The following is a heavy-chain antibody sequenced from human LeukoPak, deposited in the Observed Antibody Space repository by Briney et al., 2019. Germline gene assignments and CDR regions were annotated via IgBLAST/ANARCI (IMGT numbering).Heavy chain of an antibody. CDR2: IKPDGSEI. J-gene: IGHJ5*01. CDR3: ARDKVVGSTKFDS. Sequence: GGSLRLSCAASGFSFSRYWMSWVRQAPVRGLEWVANIKPDGSEIYYVDSVKGRFTISRDNAKNAVYLHMNSLRPEDTAIYYCARDKVVGSTKFDSWGQGIRVTVSS. V-gene: IGHV3-7*01. D-gene: IGHD1-26*01. CDR1: GFSFSRYW.